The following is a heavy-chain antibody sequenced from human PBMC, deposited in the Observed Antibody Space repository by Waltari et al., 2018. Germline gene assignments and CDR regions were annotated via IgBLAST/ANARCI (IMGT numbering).Heavy chain of an antibody. V-gene: IGHV4-34*01. CDR1: GGPFSGYY. CDR2: INRGGNI. D-gene: IGHD1-26*01. CDR3: ARAEQGGSAVGPDFQH. J-gene: IGHJ1*01. Sequence: QVHLQQWGAGLLKPSETLSLTCAVYGGPFSGYYWAWLRQPPGKGPEWIGEINRGGNITLHPYLKSRVSMSVDTSKNQVFLKLTSVTAADTAVYYCARAEQGGSAVGPDFQHWGQGTLVTVSS.